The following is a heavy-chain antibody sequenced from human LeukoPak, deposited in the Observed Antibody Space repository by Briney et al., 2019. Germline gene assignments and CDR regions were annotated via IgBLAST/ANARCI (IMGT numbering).Heavy chain of an antibody. CDR3: AKLPDFWGGYSDNWFDP. Sequence: GGSLRLSCAASGFTFSSYAMSWVRQAPGKGLEWVSAISGSGGSTYYADSVKGRFTISRDNSKNTPYLQMNSLRAEDTAVYYCAKLPDFWGGYSDNWFDPWGQGTLVTVSS. J-gene: IGHJ5*02. V-gene: IGHV3-23*01. D-gene: IGHD3-3*01. CDR1: GFTFSSYA. CDR2: ISGSGGST.